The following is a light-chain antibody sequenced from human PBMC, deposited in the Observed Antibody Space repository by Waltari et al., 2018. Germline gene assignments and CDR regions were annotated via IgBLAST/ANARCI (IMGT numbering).Light chain of an antibody. CDR1: SSDVGGYNY. V-gene: IGLV2-8*01. CDR3: SSYAGSNNLV. J-gene: IGLJ2*01. CDR2: GVS. Sequence: QSALTQPPSASGSPGQSVTISCTGTSSDVGGYNYVSWYQQHPGKAPKLMIYGVSKRPSGVRARCSGAMSGNTASLTLSGLQAEDEADYYGSSYAGSNNLVVGGGTKLTVL.